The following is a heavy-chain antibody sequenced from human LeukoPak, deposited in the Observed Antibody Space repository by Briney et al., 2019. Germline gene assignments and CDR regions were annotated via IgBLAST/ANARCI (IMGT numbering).Heavy chain of an antibody. V-gene: IGHV3-23*01. CDR1: GFTFSSYA. CDR2: ISGRGGST. D-gene: IGHD4-17*01. Sequence: GGSLRLSCAASGFTFSSYAMSWVRQAPGKGREWVSAISGRGGSTYYADSVKGRFTISRDNSKNTLYLQMNSLRAEDTAVYYCAKGPGLFYGDYVRYFDYWGQGTLVTVSS. J-gene: IGHJ4*02. CDR3: AKGPGLFYGDYVRYFDY.